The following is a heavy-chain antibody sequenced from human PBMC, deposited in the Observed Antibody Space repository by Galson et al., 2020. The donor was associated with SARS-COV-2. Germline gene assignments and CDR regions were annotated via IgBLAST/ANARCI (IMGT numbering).Heavy chain of an antibody. V-gene: IGHV1-8*01. CDR3: ARGRVLWFGEPQDAFDI. CDR2: MNPNSGNT. D-gene: IGHD3-10*01. J-gene: IGHJ3*02. Sequence: ASVKVSCKASGYTFNSYDINWVRQATGQGLEWMGWMNPNSGNTGYAQKFQGRVTMTRNTSISTAYMELSSLRSEDTAVYYCARGRVLWFGEPQDAFDIWGQGTMVTVSS. CDR1: GYTFNSYD.